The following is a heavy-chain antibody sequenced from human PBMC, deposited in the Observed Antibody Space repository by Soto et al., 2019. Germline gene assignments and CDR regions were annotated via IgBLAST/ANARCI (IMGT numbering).Heavy chain of an antibody. V-gene: IGHV1-3*01. Sequence: ASVKVSCKASGYTFTSYAMHWVRQAPGQRLEWMGWINAGNGNTKYSQKFQGRVTITRDTSASTAYMELRSLRSDDTAVYYCARHPSPVAAVGTINWFDPWGLGTLVTVSS. J-gene: IGHJ5*02. D-gene: IGHD6-13*01. CDR1: GYTFTSYA. CDR2: INAGNGNT. CDR3: ARHPSPVAAVGTINWFDP.